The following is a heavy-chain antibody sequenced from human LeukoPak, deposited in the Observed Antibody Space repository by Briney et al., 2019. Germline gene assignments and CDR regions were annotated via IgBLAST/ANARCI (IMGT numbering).Heavy chain of an antibody. V-gene: IGHV4-31*03. Sequence: SETLSLTCTVSGGSISSGGYYWSWIRQHPEKGLEWIGYIYYSGSTYYNPSLKSRVTISVDTSKNQFSLKLSSVTAADTAVYYCAREDENRFDPWGQGTLVTVSS. CDR2: IYYSGST. CDR1: GGSISSGGYY. CDR3: AREDENRFDP. J-gene: IGHJ5*02.